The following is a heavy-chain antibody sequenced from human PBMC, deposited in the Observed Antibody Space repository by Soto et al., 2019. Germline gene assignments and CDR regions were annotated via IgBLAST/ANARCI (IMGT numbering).Heavy chain of an antibody. Sequence: DVQLLESGGGLVQPGGSLSLSCVASGFTFSKYAMIWVRQAPGKGQEWVSGITGSGNTLEYADSVKGRFIISRDNSKNTVELQMNSLRAEDTAMYYCAKDDVAGDGLWLVSDWGHGTLVTVS. D-gene: IGHD2-21*02. CDR2: ITGSGNTL. CDR3: AKDDVAGDGLWLVSD. CDR1: GFTFSKYA. J-gene: IGHJ4*01. V-gene: IGHV3-23*01.